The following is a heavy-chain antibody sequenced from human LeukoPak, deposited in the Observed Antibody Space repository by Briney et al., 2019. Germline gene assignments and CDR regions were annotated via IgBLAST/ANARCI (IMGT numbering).Heavy chain of an antibody. V-gene: IGHV1-18*01. CDR1: GYTFASYG. CDR2: ISAYNGNT. D-gene: IGHD3-10*01. J-gene: IGHJ4*02. CDR3: ARGQPTLHYYGSGSYPSDFDY. Sequence: ASVKVSCKASGYTFASYGISWVRQAPGQGLEWMGWISAYNGNTNYAQKFQGRVTMTRDTSISTAYMELSRLRSDDTAVYYCARGQPTLHYYGSGSYPSDFDYWGQGTLVTVSS.